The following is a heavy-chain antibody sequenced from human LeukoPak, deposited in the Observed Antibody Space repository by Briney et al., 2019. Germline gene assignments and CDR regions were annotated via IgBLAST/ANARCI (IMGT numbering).Heavy chain of an antibody. V-gene: IGHV3-64*05. D-gene: IGHD5-18*01. J-gene: IGHJ4*02. CDR3: VKIYSYGFYV. CDR1: GFTFSNYA. CDR2: ISSNGGST. Sequence: GGSLRLSCAASGFTFSNYAMHWVRQAPGKGLEYVSAISSNGGSTYYADSVKGRFTISRDNSKNTLYFQMSSLRAEDTAVYYCVKIYSYGFYVWGQGTLVTVSS.